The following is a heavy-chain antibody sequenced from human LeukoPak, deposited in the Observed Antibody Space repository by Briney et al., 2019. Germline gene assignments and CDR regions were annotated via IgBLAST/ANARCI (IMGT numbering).Heavy chain of an antibody. CDR2: ISGSGGGT. Sequence: GGSLRLSCAASGFTVSSNYMSWVRQAPGKGLEWVSGISGSGGGTNYADSVRGRFTISRDNPKNTLYLQMNSLRGEDTAVYFCARDSGTWFYLQDWGQGTLVTVSS. V-gene: IGHV3-23*01. D-gene: IGHD2/OR15-2a*01. J-gene: IGHJ1*01. CDR1: GFTVSSNY. CDR3: ARDSGTWFYLQD.